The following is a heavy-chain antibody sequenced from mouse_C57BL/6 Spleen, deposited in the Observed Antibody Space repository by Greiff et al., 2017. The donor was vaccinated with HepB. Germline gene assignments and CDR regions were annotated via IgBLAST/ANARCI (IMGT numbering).Heavy chain of an antibody. V-gene: IGHV5-12*01. CDR1: GFTFSDYY. J-gene: IGHJ1*03. D-gene: IGHD1-1*01. Sequence: VQLKESGGGLVQPGGSLKLSCAASGFTFSDYYMYWVRQTPEKRLEWVAYISNGGGSTYYPDTVKGRFTISRDNAKNTLYLQMSRLKSEDTAMYYCARVVADWYFDVWGTGTTVTVSS. CDR3: ARVVADWYFDV. CDR2: ISNGGGST.